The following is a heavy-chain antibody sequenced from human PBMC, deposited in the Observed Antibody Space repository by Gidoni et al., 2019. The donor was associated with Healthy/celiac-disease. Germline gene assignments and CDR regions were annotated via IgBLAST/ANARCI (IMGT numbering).Heavy chain of an antibody. Sequence: QVQLVESGGGVVQPGRSLRLSCAASGFTFSSYGMHWVRQAPGKGLEWVAVIWYDGSNKYYADSMKGRFTISRDNSKNTLYLQMNSLRAEDTAVYYCARDGLASYFDYWGQGTLVTVSS. V-gene: IGHV3-33*01. CDR3: ARDGLASYFDY. D-gene: IGHD3-3*02. CDR2: IWYDGSNK. J-gene: IGHJ4*02. CDR1: GFTFSSYG.